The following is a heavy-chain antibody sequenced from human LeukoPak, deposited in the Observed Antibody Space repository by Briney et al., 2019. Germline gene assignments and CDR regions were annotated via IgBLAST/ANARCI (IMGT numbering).Heavy chain of an antibody. D-gene: IGHD1-26*01. V-gene: IGHV3-23*01. Sequence: PGGSLRLSCAASGFTFSSYAMSWVRQAPGKGLEWVSAISGSGGSTYYADSVKGRFTISRDNSKNTLYLQMNSLRAEDTAMYYCARDLIVGSTITYYFDYWGQGTLVTVSS. CDR2: ISGSGGST. CDR3: ARDLIVGSTITYYFDY. CDR1: GFTFSSYA. J-gene: IGHJ4*02.